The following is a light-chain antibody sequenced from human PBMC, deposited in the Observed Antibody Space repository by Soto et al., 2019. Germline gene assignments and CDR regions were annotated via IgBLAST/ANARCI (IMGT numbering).Light chain of an antibody. V-gene: IGKV3-20*01. CDR2: DAS. CDR3: QQYLISPRT. Sequence: VLTQSPGTLSLSPGEGATLSCRASQRVAIDLAWYLQKPGQPPRLLIYDASIRATGIPDRISGSGSERDFTLTISRLEPEDAAVYYCQQYLISPRTFGQGTKVDIK. J-gene: IGKJ1*01. CDR1: QRVAID.